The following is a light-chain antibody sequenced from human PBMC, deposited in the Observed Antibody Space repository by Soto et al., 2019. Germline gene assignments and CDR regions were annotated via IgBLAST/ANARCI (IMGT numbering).Light chain of an antibody. V-gene: IGKV2-28*01. Sequence: DIVMTQSPLSLPVPPGERASLPCRSSHILLHSNGYNYLDWYLQKPGQSPQLLIYLGSNRASGVPDRFSGSGSGTDFTLKISRVEAEDVGVYYCMQALSSINCGQGTRREIK. CDR1: HILLHSNGYNY. J-gene: IGKJ5*01. CDR3: MQALSSIN. CDR2: LGS.